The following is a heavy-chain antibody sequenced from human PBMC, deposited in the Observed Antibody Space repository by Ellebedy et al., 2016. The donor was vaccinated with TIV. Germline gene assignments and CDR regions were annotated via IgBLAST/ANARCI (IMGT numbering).Heavy chain of an antibody. D-gene: IGHD3-9*01. CDR3: ARGRYDILTGMGGWFDP. CDR1: GGSFSGYY. V-gene: IGHV4-34*01. J-gene: IGHJ5*02. CDR2: INHSGST. Sequence: SETLSLTXGVYGGSFSGYYWSWIRQPPGKGLEWIGEINHSGSTNYNPSLKSRVTISVDTSKNQFSLKLSSVTAADTAVYYCARGRYDILTGMGGWFDPWGQGTLVTVSS.